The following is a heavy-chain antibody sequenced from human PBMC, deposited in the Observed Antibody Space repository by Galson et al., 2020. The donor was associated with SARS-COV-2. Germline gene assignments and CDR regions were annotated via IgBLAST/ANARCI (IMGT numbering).Heavy chain of an antibody. CDR1: GFTFSDYY. CDR3: ARGGTPTDYYDSSGSPFDP. V-gene: IGHV3-11*06. Sequence: GESLKISCAASGFTFSDYYMSWIRQAPGKGLEWVSYISSSSSYTNYADSVKGRFTISRDNAKNSLYLQMNSLRAEDTAVYYCARGGTPTDYYDSSGSPFDPWGQGTLVTVSS. CDR2: ISSSSSYT. J-gene: IGHJ5*02. D-gene: IGHD3-22*01.